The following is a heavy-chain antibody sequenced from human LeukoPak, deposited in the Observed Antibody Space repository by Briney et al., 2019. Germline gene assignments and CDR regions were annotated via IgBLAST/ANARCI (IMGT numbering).Heavy chain of an antibody. V-gene: IGHV4-59*01. Sequence: SETLSLTCTVSGGSISSYYWSWIRQPPGKGLEWIGYIYYSGSTNYNPSLKSRVTISVDTSKNQFSLKLSSVTAADTAVYYRARFHSSRDFDYWGQGTLVTVSS. CDR3: ARFHSSRDFDY. CDR2: IYYSGST. CDR1: GGSISSYY. D-gene: IGHD6-6*01. J-gene: IGHJ4*02.